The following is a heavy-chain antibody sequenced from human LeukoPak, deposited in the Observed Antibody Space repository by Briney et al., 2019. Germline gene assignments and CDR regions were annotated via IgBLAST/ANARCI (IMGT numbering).Heavy chain of an antibody. CDR3: ARLDNSGYYTLDV. CDR2: IFYSGST. J-gene: IGHJ6*02. D-gene: IGHD3-22*01. V-gene: IGHV4-39*02. Sequence: SETLSLTCTVSGGSISSRRHYWGWLRQPPGKGLEWIGSIFYSGSTYYNPSLRGRVTISVDTSTNHFSLKLNSVTAADTAVYYCARLDNSGYYTLDVWGQGTTVTVSS. CDR1: GGSISSRRHY.